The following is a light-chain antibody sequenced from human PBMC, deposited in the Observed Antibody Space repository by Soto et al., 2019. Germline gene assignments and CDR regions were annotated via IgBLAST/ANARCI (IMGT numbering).Light chain of an antibody. V-gene: IGLV2-11*01. CDR1: ASDVGDYNY. Sequence: QSALTQPRSVSGSPEQSVTISCTGSASDVGDYNYVSWYQRHPGKAPKLVIYDVNKRPSGVPDRFSGSKSGNAASLTISGLQDEDEADYYCCSFAGSHTLYVFGTGTKVTVL. J-gene: IGLJ1*01. CDR2: DVN. CDR3: CSFAGSHTLYV.